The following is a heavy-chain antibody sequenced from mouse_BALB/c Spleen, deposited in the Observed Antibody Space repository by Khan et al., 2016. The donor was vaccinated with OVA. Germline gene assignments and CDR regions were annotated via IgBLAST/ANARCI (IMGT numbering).Heavy chain of an antibody. CDR2: ISSAGTYT. Sequence: EVELVESGGGLVKPGGSLKLSCAASGFTFSSFAMSWVRQTPEKRLEWVATISSAGTYTYYPDSVKGRFTISRDNAKNTLYLQMNSLRSEDTARYYCANGNYGWFAYWGQGTLVTVSA. CDR3: ANGNYGWFAY. V-gene: IGHV5-9-1*01. D-gene: IGHD2-1*01. J-gene: IGHJ3*01. CDR1: GFTFSSFA.